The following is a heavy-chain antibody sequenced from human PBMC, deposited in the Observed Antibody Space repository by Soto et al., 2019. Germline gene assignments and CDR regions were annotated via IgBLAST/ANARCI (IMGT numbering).Heavy chain of an antibody. CDR1: GFTFSSYS. CDR2: ISSGSGTR. D-gene: IGHD6-13*01. CDR3: ARGDSNSWSDY. J-gene: IGHJ4*02. V-gene: IGHV3-48*01. Sequence: GGSLRLSCAASGFTFSSYSMNWVRQAPGKGLEWLSYISSGSGTRHYADSVKGRSTISRDNAKNSLYLQMNSLRAEDTAVYYCARGDSNSWSDYWGQGTLVTVSS.